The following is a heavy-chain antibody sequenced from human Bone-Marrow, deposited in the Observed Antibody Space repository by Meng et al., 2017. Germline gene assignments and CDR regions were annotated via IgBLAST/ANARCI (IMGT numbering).Heavy chain of an antibody. CDR2: INPNSGGT. V-gene: IGHV1-2*02. CDR3: AREGYSGYGLFDY. J-gene: IGHJ4*02. D-gene: IGHD5-12*01. Sequence: ASVKVSCKASGYTFTGYYMHWVRQAPGQGLEWMGWINPNSGGTNYAQKFQGRVTMTRDTSISTAYMELSRLRSDDTAVYYWAREGYSGYGLFDYWGQGTLVTVSS. CDR1: GYTFTGYY.